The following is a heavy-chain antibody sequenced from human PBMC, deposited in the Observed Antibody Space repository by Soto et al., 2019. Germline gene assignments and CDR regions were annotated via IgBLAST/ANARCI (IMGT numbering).Heavy chain of an antibody. Sequence: QVQLVQSGAEVKKPGASVKVSCKASGYTFTSYDINWVRQATGQGLEWMGWMDPNSGNTGYAQKFPVRVTMTRNTSISTAYMELSSLRSEDKAVYDCARARSAAGTGWFDLWGQGTLVTVSS. CDR3: ARARSAAGTGWFDL. V-gene: IGHV1-8*01. CDR2: MDPNSGNT. D-gene: IGHD6-13*01. CDR1: GYTFTSYD. J-gene: IGHJ5*02.